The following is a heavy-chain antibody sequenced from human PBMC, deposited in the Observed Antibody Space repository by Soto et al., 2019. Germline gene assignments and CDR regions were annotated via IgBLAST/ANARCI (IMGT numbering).Heavy chain of an antibody. V-gene: IGHV4-59*04. CDR2: IDYNGVT. J-gene: IGHJ4*02. CDR1: GGSISEKY. CDR3: GRVMIGTSRHTDSDY. Sequence: KPSETLSLTCIVSGGSISEKYWGWIRQTPGKGLEWIGNIDYNGVTYYNPSLKSRVTVSKDTSKNQFSLKVASVTAADTAIYYCGRVMIGTSRHTDSDYWGQGTQVTVSS. D-gene: IGHD2-8*01.